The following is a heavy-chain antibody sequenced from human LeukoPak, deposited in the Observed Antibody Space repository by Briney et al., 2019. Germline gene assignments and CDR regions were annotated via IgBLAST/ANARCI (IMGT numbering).Heavy chain of an antibody. CDR2: ISSSGSTI. J-gene: IGHJ4*02. Sequence: PGGSLRLSCAASGFTFSSYEMNWVRQAPGKGLEWVSYISSSGSTIYYADSVKGRFTISRDNAKNSLYLQMNSLRAEDTAVYTWEGGAKGNDYWGQGTLVTVSS. V-gene: IGHV3-48*03. CDR3: EGGAKGNDY. D-gene: IGHD3-16*01. CDR1: GFTFSSYE.